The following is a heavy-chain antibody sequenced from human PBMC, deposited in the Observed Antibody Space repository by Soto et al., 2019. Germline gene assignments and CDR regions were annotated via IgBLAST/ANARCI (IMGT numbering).Heavy chain of an antibody. CDR1: GDSSRGYY. D-gene: IGHD2-21*01. CDR3: ATFRGDGAGEYLDF. CDR2: ISYTGST. Sequence: QVQLQESGPGLVKPSETLSLTCTVSGDSSRGYYWTWIRQPPGRGLEWIGLISYTGSTNSNPSLKSRVTISVDTSKNRFSLRLTSVTDADTAVYYCATFRGDGAGEYLDFWGQGVLVTVSS. V-gene: IGHV4-59*08. J-gene: IGHJ4*02.